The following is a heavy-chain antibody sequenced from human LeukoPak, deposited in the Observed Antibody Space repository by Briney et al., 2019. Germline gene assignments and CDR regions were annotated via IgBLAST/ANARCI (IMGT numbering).Heavy chain of an antibody. D-gene: IGHD5-24*01. J-gene: IGHJ4*02. CDR3: VRDGDDFNFDY. CDR1: DSTSGSYW. CDR2: VIRDGSFT. Sequence: GGPLELSCEAPDSTSGSYWIHWARKAPEKGRGWVSRVIRDGSFTNYADSVKGRFTISRDNAKNTLYLQMSSLRAEDTAVYFCVRDGDDFNFDYWGQGSLVTVSS. V-gene: IGHV3-74*01.